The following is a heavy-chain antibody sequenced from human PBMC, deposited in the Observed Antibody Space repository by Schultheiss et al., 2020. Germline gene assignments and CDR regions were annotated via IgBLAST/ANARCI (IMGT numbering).Heavy chain of an antibody. CDR1: GFTFDDYA. V-gene: IGHV3-11*05. CDR2: ISSGGGYT. D-gene: IGHD1-26*01. Sequence: GGSLRLSCAASGFTFDDYAMHWVRQAPGKGLEWVSYISSGGGYTYHADSVRGRFTISRDNAKSSLYLQMNSLRAEDTAVYYCAKDAHRGSHRRGSVNWFDPWGQGTLVTVSS. CDR3: AKDAHRGSHRRGSVNWFDP. J-gene: IGHJ5*02.